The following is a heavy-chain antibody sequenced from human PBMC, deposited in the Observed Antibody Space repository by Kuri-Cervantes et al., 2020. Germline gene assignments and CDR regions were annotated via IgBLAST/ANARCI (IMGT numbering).Heavy chain of an antibody. V-gene: IGHV1-2*02. CDR3: ARDPFDDSSHTMSGY. CDR2: INPNSGGT. J-gene: IGHJ4*02. Sequence: ASVKVSCKASGYTFTSYGISWVRQAPGQGLEWMGWINPNSGGTNYAQKFQGRVTMTRDTSISTAYMELSRLRSDDTAVYYCARDPFDDSSHTMSGYWGQGTLVAVSS. CDR1: GYTFTSYG. D-gene: IGHD3-22*01.